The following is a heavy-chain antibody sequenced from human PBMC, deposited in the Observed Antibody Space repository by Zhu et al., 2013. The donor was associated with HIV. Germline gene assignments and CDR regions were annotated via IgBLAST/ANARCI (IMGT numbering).Heavy chain of an antibody. CDR2: IIPIFGTT. J-gene: IGHJ4*02. D-gene: IGHD3-22*01. Sequence: QVQLVQSGAEVKKPGSSVKVSCKTSGGTLSRDAITWVRQAPGQGLEWMGAIIPIFGTTNYAQKFQGRVTINADKSTTIAYMELSRLRSEDTAIYYCARVSDIEQEWTQNTYYYDDSGYYFDYWGQGTLVTVSS. CDR1: GGTLSRDA. V-gene: IGHV1-69*06. CDR3: ARVSDIEQEWTQNTYYYDDSGYYFDY.